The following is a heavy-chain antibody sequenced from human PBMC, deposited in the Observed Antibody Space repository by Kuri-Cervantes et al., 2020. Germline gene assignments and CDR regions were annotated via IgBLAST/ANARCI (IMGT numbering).Heavy chain of an antibody. CDR3: AKDRRSGYYLVGAPQYYFDY. J-gene: IGHJ4*02. CDR1: GFTFSSYS. Sequence: GGSLRLSCAASGFTFSSYSMNWVRQAPGKGLEWVSSISSSSNHIYYADSVKGRLTISRDNAKNLLYLQMDSLRAEDTAVYYCAKDRRSGYYLVGAPQYYFDYWGQGTLVTVSS. V-gene: IGHV3-21*01. D-gene: IGHD3-3*01. CDR2: ISSSSNHI.